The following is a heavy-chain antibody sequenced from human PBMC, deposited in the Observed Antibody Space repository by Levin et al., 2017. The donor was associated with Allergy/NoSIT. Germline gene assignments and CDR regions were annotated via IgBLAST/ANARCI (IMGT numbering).Heavy chain of an antibody. CDR2: INHSGST. D-gene: IGHD6-19*01. CDR1: GGSFSGYY. V-gene: IGHV4-34*01. CDR3: AREGSGWLRDGMDV. J-gene: IGHJ6*02. Sequence: SQTLSLTCAVYGGSFSGYYWSWIRQPPGKGLEWIGEINHSGSTNYNPSLKSRVTISVDTSKNQFSLKLSSVTAADTAVYYCAREGSGWLRDGMDVWGQGTTVTVSS.